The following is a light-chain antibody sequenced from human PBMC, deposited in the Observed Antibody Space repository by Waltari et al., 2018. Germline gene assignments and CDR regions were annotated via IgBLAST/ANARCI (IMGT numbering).Light chain of an antibody. V-gene: IGKV4-1*01. Sequence: DIVMTQSPDSLAVSLGERATINCKSSQSVLYSSNNKNCLAWYQQEPGQPPKLLIYWASTRESGVPDRFSGSGSGTDFTLTISSLQAEDVAVYYCQQYYSTPPTFGGGTKVEIK. CDR1: QSVLYSSNNKNC. CDR3: QQYYSTPPT. CDR2: WAS. J-gene: IGKJ4*01.